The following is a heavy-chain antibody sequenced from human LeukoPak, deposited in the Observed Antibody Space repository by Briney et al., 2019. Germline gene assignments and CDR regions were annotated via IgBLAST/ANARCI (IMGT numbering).Heavy chain of an antibody. V-gene: IGHV3-21*01. J-gene: IGHJ4*02. D-gene: IGHD3-22*01. Sequence: PGGSLRLSCAASGLTVSSNYMSWVRQAPGKGLEWVSSISSSSSYIYYADSVKGRFTISRDNAKNSLYLQMNSLRAEDTAVYYCARGEKVVVITTTVAFDFWGQGTLVTVSS. CDR1: GLTVSSNY. CDR3: ARGEKVVVITTTVAFDF. CDR2: ISSSSSYI.